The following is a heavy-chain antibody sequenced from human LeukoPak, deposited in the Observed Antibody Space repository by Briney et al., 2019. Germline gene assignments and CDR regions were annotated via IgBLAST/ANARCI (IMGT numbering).Heavy chain of an antibody. CDR2: IIPMFGTA. D-gene: IGHD5/OR15-5a*01. CDR3: ARARGIYEGYFDL. Sequence: SVKVSCKASGGTFSINAIRWVRQAPGQGLEWMGGIIPMFGTANYAQKFQGRVTITTDESTSTTYMELSSLKSEDTAVYYCARARGIYEGYFDLWGRGTLVTVSS. J-gene: IGHJ2*01. CDR1: GGTFSINA. V-gene: IGHV1-69*05.